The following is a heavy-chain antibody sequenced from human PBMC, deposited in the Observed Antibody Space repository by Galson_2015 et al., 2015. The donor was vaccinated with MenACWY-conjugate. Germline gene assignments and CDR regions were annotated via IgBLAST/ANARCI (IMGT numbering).Heavy chain of an antibody. V-gene: IGHV4-30-4*08. CDR2: ISHTGIP. CDR3: ARQRNFRVDY. Sequence: TLSLTCSVSGGSVSDSNSYWSWIRLPPGTALEWFGYISHTGIPWYNPSVKSRITISLDTSKNRFSLRLNSVTAADTAVYFCARQRNFRVDYWGPGTLVTVSS. J-gene: IGHJ4*02. D-gene: IGHD4-11*01. CDR1: GGSVSDSNSY.